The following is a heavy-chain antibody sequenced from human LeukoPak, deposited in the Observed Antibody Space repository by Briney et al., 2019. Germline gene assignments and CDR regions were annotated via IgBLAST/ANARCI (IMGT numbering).Heavy chain of an antibody. V-gene: IGHV3-48*03. D-gene: IGHD4-17*01. Sequence: VSYISSSGSTIYYEDSVKGRFTISRDNAKNSLYLQMNSLRAEDTAVYYCARVSGDYVSDYWGQGTLVTVSS. CDR2: ISSSGSTI. CDR3: ARVSGDYVSDY. J-gene: IGHJ4*02.